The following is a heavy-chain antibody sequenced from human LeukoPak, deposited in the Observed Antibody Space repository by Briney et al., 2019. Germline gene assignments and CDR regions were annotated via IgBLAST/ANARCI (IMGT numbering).Heavy chain of an antibody. Sequence: WETLSLTCTVSGGSFRSSTYYWGWIRQPPGKGLEWIGSIYYSGNTYYNQSLKSRVTISVDTSKNQFSLKLTSVTAADTAVYYCARHYYDSSGYYPWYFDYWGQGTLVTVSS. J-gene: IGHJ4*02. D-gene: IGHD3-22*01. CDR1: GGSFRSSTYY. CDR2: IYYSGNT. V-gene: IGHV4-39*01. CDR3: ARHYYDSSGYYPWYFDY.